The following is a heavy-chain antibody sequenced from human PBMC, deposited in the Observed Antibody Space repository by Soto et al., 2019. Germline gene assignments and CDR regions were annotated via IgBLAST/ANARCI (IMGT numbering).Heavy chain of an antibody. J-gene: IGHJ6*02. Sequence: SETLSLTCTVSGGSISSGGYYWSWIRQHPGKGLEWIGYIYYSGSTYYNPSLKSRVTISVDTSKNQFSLKLSSVTAADTAVYYCARGGYYYYYGMDVWGQGTTVTVSS. CDR1: GGSISSGGYY. CDR2: IYYSGST. CDR3: ARGGYYYYYGMDV. V-gene: IGHV4-31*03.